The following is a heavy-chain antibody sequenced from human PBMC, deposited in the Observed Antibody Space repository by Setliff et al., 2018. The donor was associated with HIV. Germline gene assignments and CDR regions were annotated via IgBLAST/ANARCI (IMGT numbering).Heavy chain of an antibody. J-gene: IGHJ3*02. CDR3: ARASNSFDI. Sequence: LSCAASGFTFSTYSMDWVRQAPGKGLEWVSYISSSSSSIYYADSVKGRFTISRDNAKNSLYLQMNSLRVEDTAVYYCARASNSFDIWGQGTMVTVSS. CDR1: GFTFSTYS. CDR2: ISSSSSSI. V-gene: IGHV3-48*01.